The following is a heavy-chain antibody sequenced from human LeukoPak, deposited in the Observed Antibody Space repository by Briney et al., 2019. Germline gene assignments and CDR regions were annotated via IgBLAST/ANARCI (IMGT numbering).Heavy chain of an antibody. CDR1: GFSFRTPP. CDR3: VRKDSGLHPFDL. CDR2: INSDSNDT. Sequence: GGSLRLSCAASGFSFRTPPMSWVRQVPGKGPEWVSGINSDSNDTPYADSVKGRFTISRDNAKNMLYLQMRSLRVEDTAVYYCVRKDSGLHPFDLWGQGTRVTVSS. J-gene: IGHJ4*02. V-gene: IGHV3-23*01.